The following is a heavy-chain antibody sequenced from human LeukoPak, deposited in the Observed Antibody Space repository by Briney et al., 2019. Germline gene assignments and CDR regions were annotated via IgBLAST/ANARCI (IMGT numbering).Heavy chain of an antibody. V-gene: IGHV4-59*01. CDR2: IYYSGST. J-gene: IGHJ3*02. D-gene: IGHD3-16*01. CDR1: GGSISSYS. CDR3: VRDRVLGAFDI. Sequence: SETLSLTCTASGGSISSYSWTWIRQPPGKRLEWIGSIYYSGSTNYNPSLKSRVTISVDTSKNQFSLKLSSVTAADTAVYYCVRDRVLGAFDIWGQGTMVTVSS.